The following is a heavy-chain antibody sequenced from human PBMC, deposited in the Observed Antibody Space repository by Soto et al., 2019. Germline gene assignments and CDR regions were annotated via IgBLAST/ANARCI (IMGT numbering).Heavy chain of an antibody. CDR3: AREDVLLWFGEFHTVGMEG. Sequence: ASVKVSCKASGYTFTSYYMHWVRQAPGQGLEWMGIINPSGGSTSYAQKFQGSVTMTRDTSTSTVYMELGSLRSEDTAVYYCAREDVLLWFGEFHTVGMEGWSQGTTVTVS. J-gene: IGHJ6*02. CDR2: INPSGGST. CDR1: GYTFTSYY. V-gene: IGHV1-46*01. D-gene: IGHD3-10*01.